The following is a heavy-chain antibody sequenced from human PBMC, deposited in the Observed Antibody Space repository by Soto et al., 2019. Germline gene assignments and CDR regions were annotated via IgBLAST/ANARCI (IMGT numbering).Heavy chain of an antibody. V-gene: IGHV1-18*04. J-gene: IGHJ4*02. CDR1: GYTFTSYG. CDR2: ISAYNGNT. Sequence: QVQLVQSGAEVKKPGASVKVSCKASGYTFTSYGISWVRQAPGQGLEWMGWISAYNGNTNHAQKLQGRVTMTTDTSTSTAYMELRSLRSDDTAVYYCARGMVTYYDFWSGYPPSYYFDYWGQGTLVTVSS. CDR3: ARGMVTYYDFWSGYPPSYYFDY. D-gene: IGHD3-3*01.